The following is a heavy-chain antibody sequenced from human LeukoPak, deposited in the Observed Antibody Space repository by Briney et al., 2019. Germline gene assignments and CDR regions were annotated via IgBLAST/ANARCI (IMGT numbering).Heavy chain of an antibody. D-gene: IGHD3-9*01. V-gene: IGHV3-30*18. CDR2: ISYDGGNE. Sequence: GGSLRLSCAASGFTFSTYWMTWVRQAPGKGPEWVALISYDGGNEDYVDSVKGRFTVSRDNSRNTLYLQMNSLRPEDTGVYYCAKDRSTYNVLTGYQDYWGQGTLVTVSS. CDR1: GFTFSTYW. J-gene: IGHJ4*02. CDR3: AKDRSTYNVLTGYQDY.